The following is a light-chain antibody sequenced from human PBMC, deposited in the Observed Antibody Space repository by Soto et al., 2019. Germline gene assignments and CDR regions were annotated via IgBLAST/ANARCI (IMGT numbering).Light chain of an antibody. J-gene: IGLJ1*01. CDR1: SSDVGGYNY. CDR3: SSYTSNNTLYV. Sequence: QSALTQPASVSGSPGQSITISCTGTSSDVGGYNYVSWYQQQSGKAPKLIIHEVSNRPSGVSNRFSGSKSGNTASLTISGLQAADEADYYCSSYTSNNTLYVFGTGTKVTVL. CDR2: EVS. V-gene: IGLV2-14*01.